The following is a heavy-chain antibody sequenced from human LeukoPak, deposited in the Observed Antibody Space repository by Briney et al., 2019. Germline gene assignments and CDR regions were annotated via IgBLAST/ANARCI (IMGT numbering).Heavy chain of an antibody. J-gene: IGHJ5*02. D-gene: IGHD6-6*01. Sequence: GGSLRLSCAASGFTFSSYGMHWVRQAPGKGLEWVAFIRCDGSNKYYADSVKGRFTISRDNSKNTLYLQMNSLRAEDTAVYYCAKDARPVSYNWFDPWGQGTLVTVSS. V-gene: IGHV3-30*02. CDR1: GFTFSSYG. CDR2: IRCDGSNK. CDR3: AKDARPVSYNWFDP.